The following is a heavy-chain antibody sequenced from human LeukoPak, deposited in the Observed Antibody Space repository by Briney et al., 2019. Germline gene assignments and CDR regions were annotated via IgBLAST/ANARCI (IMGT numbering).Heavy chain of an antibody. J-gene: IGHJ6*03. D-gene: IGHD2-2*01. CDR1: GYSISSGYY. CDR2: IYTSGST. Sequence: TSETLSLTCTVSGYSISSGYYWSWIRQPAGKGLEWIGRIYTSGSTNYNPSLKSRVTMSVDTSKNQFSLKLSSVTAADTAVYYCARVDCSSTSCYRSSYYYMDVWGKGTTVTVSS. CDR3: ARVDCSSTSCYRSSYYYMDV. V-gene: IGHV4-4*07.